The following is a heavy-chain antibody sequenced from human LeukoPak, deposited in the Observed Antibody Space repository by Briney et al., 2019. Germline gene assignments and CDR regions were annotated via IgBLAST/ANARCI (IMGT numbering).Heavy chain of an antibody. J-gene: IGHJ6*03. CDR3: ARALRQFGYYYYYMDV. CDR2: IYYSGST. CDR1: GGSISSYY. V-gene: IGHV4-59*12. Sequence: SETLSLTCNGSGGSISSYYCSWIRQPPGNGLEWIGYIYYSGSTNYNPSLKSRVAISADTSNNQFSLKLKSVTAADTAVYYCARALRQFGYYYYYMDVWGKGTTVTVSS. D-gene: IGHD3-10*01.